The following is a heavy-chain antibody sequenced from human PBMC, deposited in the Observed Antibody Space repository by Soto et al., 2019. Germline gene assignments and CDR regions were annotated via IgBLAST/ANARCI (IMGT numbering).Heavy chain of an antibody. D-gene: IGHD2-21*02. Sequence: GGSLRLSCAASGFTVGISYMTWVRQIPGKGLEWVSGISGSGDSTYYADSVKGRFTISRDNSKNTLYLQMNSLRAEDTAVYYCAKDRSPVVVTAIDAFDIWGQGTMVTVSS. J-gene: IGHJ3*02. V-gene: IGHV3-23*01. CDR2: ISGSGDST. CDR1: GFTVGISY. CDR3: AKDRSPVVVTAIDAFDI.